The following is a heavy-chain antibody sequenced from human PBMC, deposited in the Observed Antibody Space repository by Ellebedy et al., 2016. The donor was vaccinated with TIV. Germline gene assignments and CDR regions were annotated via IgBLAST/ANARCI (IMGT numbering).Heavy chain of an antibody. CDR1: GDTFSNHA. J-gene: IGHJ4*02. CDR2: MDPRLGTV. Sequence: AASVTVSCKTSGDTFSNHAFNWVRQAPGQALEWMGRMDPRLGTVKYAQRFQGRVSITADKSTSTAYIELSRLRSDDTAVYYCARWDGYDEKFQGPFDRWGQGTLVTVSS. V-gene: IGHV1-69*04. D-gene: IGHD5-24*01. CDR3: ARWDGYDEKFQGPFDR.